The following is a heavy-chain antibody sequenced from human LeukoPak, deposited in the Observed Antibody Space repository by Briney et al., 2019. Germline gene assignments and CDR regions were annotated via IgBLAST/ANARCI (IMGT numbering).Heavy chain of an antibody. V-gene: IGHV3-20*01. CDR3: AKVRGRTAAGTPDN. D-gene: IGHD6-13*01. CDR1: GFTFSSYS. Sequence: GGSLRLSCAASGFTFSSYSMNWVRQAPGKGLEWVSGINWNGGATEYADSVKGRFTISRDNAKNSMYLEMDSLRAEDTAFYHCAKVRGRTAAGTPDNWGQGTLVTVSS. J-gene: IGHJ4*02. CDR2: INWNGGAT.